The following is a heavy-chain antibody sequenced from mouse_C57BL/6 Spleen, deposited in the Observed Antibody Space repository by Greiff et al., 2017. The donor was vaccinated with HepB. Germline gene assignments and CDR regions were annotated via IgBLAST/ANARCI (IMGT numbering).Heavy chain of an antibody. D-gene: IGHD2-4*01. CDR2: ISSGGDYI. J-gene: IGHJ4*01. V-gene: IGHV5-9-1*02. Sequence: EVQLVESGEGLVKPGGSLKLSCAASGFSFSSYAMSWVRQTPEKRLEWVAYISSGGDYIYYADTVKGRFTISRDNARNTLYLQMSSLKSEDTAMYYCTREDDYDGGSDAMDYWGQGTSVTVSS. CDR3: TREDDYDGGSDAMDY. CDR1: GFSFSSYA.